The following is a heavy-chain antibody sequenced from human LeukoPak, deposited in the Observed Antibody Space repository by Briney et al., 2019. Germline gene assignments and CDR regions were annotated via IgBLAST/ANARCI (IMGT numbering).Heavy chain of an antibody. D-gene: IGHD1-26*01. V-gene: IGHV3-53*01. J-gene: IGHJ4*02. CDR2: IYSGGTT. Sequence: GGSLGLSCAASGFTVSSNYMSWVRQAPGKGLEWVSVIYSGGTTYYADSVKGRFTISRDNSKNTLYLQMNSLRVDDTAVYYCARDIGSGNYFDYWGQGTLVTVSS. CDR1: GFTVSSNY. CDR3: ARDIGSGNYFDY.